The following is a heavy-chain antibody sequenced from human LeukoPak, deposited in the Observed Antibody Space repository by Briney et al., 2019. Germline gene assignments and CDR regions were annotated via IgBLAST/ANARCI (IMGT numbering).Heavy chain of an antibody. V-gene: IGHV1-24*01. CDR2: FDPEDGET. D-gene: IGHD6-6*01. J-gene: IGHJ4*02. CDR3: ATAYSSSYYFDY. Sequence: ASVKVSCKVSGYTLTELSMHWVRQAPGKGLEWMGGFDPEDGETIYAQKFQGRVTMTEDTSTDTAYMELSSLRSEGTAVYYCATAYSSSYYFDYWGQGTLVTVSS. CDR1: GYTLTELS.